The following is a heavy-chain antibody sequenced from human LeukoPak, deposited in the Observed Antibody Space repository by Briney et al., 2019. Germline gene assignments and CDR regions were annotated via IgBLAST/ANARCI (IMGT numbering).Heavy chain of an antibody. D-gene: IGHD2-2*01. CDR1: GGSFSGYY. CDR3: AGGGSSSWLSD. V-gene: IGHV4-34*01. CDR2: INHSGST. J-gene: IGHJ4*02. Sequence: SETLSLTCAVYGGSFSGYYWSWIRQPPGKGLEGIGEINHSGSTNYNPSLKSRVTISVDTSKNQFSLKLSSVTAADTAVYYCAGGGSSSWLSDWGPGTLVTVSS.